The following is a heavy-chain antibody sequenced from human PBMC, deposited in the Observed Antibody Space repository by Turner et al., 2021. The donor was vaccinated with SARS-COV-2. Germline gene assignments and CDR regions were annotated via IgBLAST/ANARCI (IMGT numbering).Heavy chain of an antibody. V-gene: IGHV1-24*01. Sequence: QVQVVQSGSEVKYPGASVTVSFKVSGYTLTDLSMHWVRQAPGKGLEWMGGFDPEDGETIYPQKFQGRVTMTEDTSTDTAYMELSSLRSEDTAVYYCATATAIDGDYRNYYYYYGMDVWGQGTTVTVSS. CDR2: FDPEDGET. J-gene: IGHJ6*02. D-gene: IGHD4-17*01. CDR1: GYTLTDLS. CDR3: ATATAIDGDYRNYYYYYGMDV.